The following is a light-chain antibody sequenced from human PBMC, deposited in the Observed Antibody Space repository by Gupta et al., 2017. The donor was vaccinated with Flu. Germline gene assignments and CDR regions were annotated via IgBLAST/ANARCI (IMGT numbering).Light chain of an antibody. CDR2: DVY. Sequence: QSALTQPRSVSGSPGQSVAISCTGTSSYVGAYNYVSWYQQHPGNAPKLIIYDVYKRPSGVPDRFTGSKSGNTASLTISGLQPEDEADYHCCSFGAASFFGGGTKLTVL. CDR3: CSFGAASF. CDR1: SSYVGAYNY. J-gene: IGLJ2*01. V-gene: IGLV2-11*01.